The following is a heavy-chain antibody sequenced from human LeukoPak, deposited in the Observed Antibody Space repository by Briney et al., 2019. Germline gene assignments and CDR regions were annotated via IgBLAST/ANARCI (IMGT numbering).Heavy chain of an antibody. CDR3: ARDTTSYYYDSSGYPYYYYYMDV. Sequence: GGSLRLSCAASGFTFSDYYMSWIRQAPGKGLEWVSYISSSGSTIYYADSVKGRFTISRDNAKNSLYLQMNSLRAEDTAVYYCARDTTSYYYDSSGYPYYYYYMDVWGKGTTVTVSS. J-gene: IGHJ6*03. CDR2: ISSSGSTI. V-gene: IGHV3-11*04. CDR1: GFTFSDYY. D-gene: IGHD3-22*01.